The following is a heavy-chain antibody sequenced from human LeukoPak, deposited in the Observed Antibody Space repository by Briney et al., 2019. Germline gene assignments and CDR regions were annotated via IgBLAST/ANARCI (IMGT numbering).Heavy chain of an antibody. CDR2: IYSGGST. D-gene: IGHD3-22*01. Sequence: GGSLRLSCAASGFTVSSNYMSWVRQAPGKGLEWVSVIYSGGSTYYADSVKGRFTISRDNSKNTLYLQMNSLRAEDTALYYCAKDNRALYDSSGYADYWGQGTLVTVSS. CDR1: GFTVSSNY. CDR3: AKDNRALYDSSGYADY. V-gene: IGHV3-53*05. J-gene: IGHJ4*02.